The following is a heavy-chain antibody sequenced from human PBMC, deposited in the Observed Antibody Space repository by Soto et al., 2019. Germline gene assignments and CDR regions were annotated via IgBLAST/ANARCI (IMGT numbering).Heavy chain of an antibody. CDR1: GFTFTRYR. CDR2: ISSTTNYI. V-gene: IGHV3-21*01. Sequence: VGSLRLSCAASGFTFTRYRMPWVRQAPGKVLEWVSSISSTTNYIYYADSMKGRFTVSRDNAKNSVYLDMNSLSAEDTAVDYCARESDDLTSNFDCWSQGPLVTVSS. J-gene: IGHJ4*02. CDR3: ARESDDLTSNFDC.